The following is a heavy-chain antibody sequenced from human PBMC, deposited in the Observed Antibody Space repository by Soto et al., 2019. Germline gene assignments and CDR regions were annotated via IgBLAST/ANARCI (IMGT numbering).Heavy chain of an antibody. J-gene: IGHJ4*02. D-gene: IGHD1-1*01. CDR2: ISAHNGNT. CDR1: GYTFTSYG. V-gene: IGHV1-18*01. CDR3: ARGRYGDY. Sequence: QVHLVQSGAEVKKPGASVKVSCKGSGYTFTSYGITWVRQAPGQGLEWMGWISAHNGNTNYAQKSQGRVTVTRDTSTRPAYMELRSLRSDDTAVDYCARGRYGDYWGQGARVTVSS.